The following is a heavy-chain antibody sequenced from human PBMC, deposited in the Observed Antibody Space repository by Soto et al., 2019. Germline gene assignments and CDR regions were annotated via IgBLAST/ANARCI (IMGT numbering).Heavy chain of an antibody. V-gene: IGHV2-70*11. J-gene: IGHJ4*02. CDR2: IDWHDDK. Sequence: CPTAETPPHTLPLTCSSSGFSLTTRALCVSWPCQSPGKALDWPARIDWHDDKYYRTSLKTRLTISKDTSKNQVVLTMTNMDPVHTATYYCARTVVTTRSRYFDYWGQGTLVTVSS. CDR1: GFSLTTRALC. D-gene: IGHD2-15*01. CDR3: ARTVVTTRSRYFDY.